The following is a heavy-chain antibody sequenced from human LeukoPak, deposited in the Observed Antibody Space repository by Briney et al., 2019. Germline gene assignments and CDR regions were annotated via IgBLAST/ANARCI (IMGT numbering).Heavy chain of an antibody. CDR2: ITYNGDDR. J-gene: IGHJ4*02. D-gene: IGHD5-24*01. Sequence: GGSLRLSCAVSGFTFSSYAMGWVRQAPGKGLEWVAGITYNGDDRNYADSVKGRFTISRDNSKSTLDLQMNSLRAEDTALYDCARDGSWGWAQYDHWGQGILVTVSS. CDR1: GFTFSSYA. CDR3: ARDGSWGWAQYDH. V-gene: IGHV3-23*01.